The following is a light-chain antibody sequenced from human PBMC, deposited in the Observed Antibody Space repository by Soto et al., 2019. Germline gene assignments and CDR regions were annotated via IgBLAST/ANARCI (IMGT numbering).Light chain of an antibody. CDR1: QSVRSSY. CDR3: QQYGTSLLA. J-gene: IGKJ4*01. Sequence: EIVLTQSPGTLSLSPGERATLSCRASQSVRSSYLAWFQQKPGQAPRLLIYAASSRATGIPDRFSGSGSGTDFTLTISRLEPEDFAVYYCQQYGTSLLAFGGGTKVEIK. V-gene: IGKV3-20*01. CDR2: AAS.